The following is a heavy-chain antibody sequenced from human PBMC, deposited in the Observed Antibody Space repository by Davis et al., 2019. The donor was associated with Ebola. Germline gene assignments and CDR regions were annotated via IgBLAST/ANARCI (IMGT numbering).Heavy chain of an antibody. V-gene: IGHV3-21*01. CDR3: ARDKYCSSTSCSYYYMDV. J-gene: IGHJ6*03. D-gene: IGHD2-2*01. CDR1: GFTFSSYS. Sequence: PGGSLRLSCAASGFTFSSYSMNWVRQAPGKGLEWVSSIISSSSYIYYADSVKGRFTISRDNAKNSLYLQMNSLRAEDTAVYYCARDKYCSSTSCSYYYMDVWGKGTTVTVSS. CDR2: IISSSSYI.